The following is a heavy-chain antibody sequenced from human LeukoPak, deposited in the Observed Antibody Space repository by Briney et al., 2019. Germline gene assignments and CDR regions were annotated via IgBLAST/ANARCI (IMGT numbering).Heavy chain of an antibody. CDR1: GYTFTGYY. D-gene: IGHD3-3*01. J-gene: IGHJ5*02. V-gene: IGHV3-30-3*01. Sequence: SCKASGYTFTGYYMHWVRQAPGKGLEWVAVISYDGSNKYYADSVKGRFTISRDNSKNTLYLQMNSLRPEDTAVYYCARGPYDFWSASWFDPWGQGTLVTVSS. CDR3: ARGPYDFWSASWFDP. CDR2: ISYDGSNK.